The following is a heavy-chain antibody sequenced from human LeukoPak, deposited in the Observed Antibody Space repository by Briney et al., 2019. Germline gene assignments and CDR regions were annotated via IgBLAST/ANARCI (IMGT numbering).Heavy chain of an antibody. Sequence: ASVKVSCKASGHTFTSYDINWVRQATGQGLEWMGWMNPNSGNTGYAQKFQGRVTMTRNTSISTDYMELSSLRSEDTAVYYCARGRQQLVDYYSYGMDVWGQGTTVTVSS. CDR2: MNPNSGNT. D-gene: IGHD6-13*01. V-gene: IGHV1-8*01. J-gene: IGHJ6*02. CDR3: ARGRQQLVDYYSYGMDV. CDR1: GHTFTSYD.